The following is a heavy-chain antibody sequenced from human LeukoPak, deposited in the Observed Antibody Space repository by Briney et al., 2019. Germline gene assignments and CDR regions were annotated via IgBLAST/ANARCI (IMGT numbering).Heavy chain of an antibody. J-gene: IGHJ4*02. V-gene: IGHV3-21*01. CDR2: ISSSSTYI. Sequence: KTGGSLRLSCAASGFTFSSYALSWVRQAPGKGLEWVSTISSSSTYIYYADPVKGRITISRDNAKNSLSLQMNSLRAEDTAVYYCARDLSTGGASDYWGQGTLVTVSS. D-gene: IGHD3-16*01. CDR1: GFTFSSYA. CDR3: ARDLSTGGASDY.